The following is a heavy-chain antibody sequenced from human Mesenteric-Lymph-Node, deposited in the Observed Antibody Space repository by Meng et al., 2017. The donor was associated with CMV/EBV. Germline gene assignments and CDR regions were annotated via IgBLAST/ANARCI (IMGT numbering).Heavy chain of an antibody. CDR1: GFTFSSYA. J-gene: IGHJ6*02. CDR2: ISGSGGNT. CDR3: AKDRRGDYYNHHYGMDV. V-gene: IGHV3-23*01. Sequence: GGSLRLSCAASGFTFSSYAMNWVRQAPGKGLEWVSAISGSGGNTYYADSVKGRLTISRDNSKNTLYLQMFSLRGEETAIYFCAKDRRGDYYNHHYGMDVWGQGTTVTVSS. D-gene: IGHD4-17*01.